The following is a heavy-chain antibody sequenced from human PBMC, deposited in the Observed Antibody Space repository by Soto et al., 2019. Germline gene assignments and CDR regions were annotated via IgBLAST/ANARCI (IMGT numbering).Heavy chain of an antibody. V-gene: IGHV3-30-3*01. Sequence: GGSLRLSCAASGFTFSSYAMHWVRQAPGQGLEWVAVISYDGSHKYYADSVKGRFTISRDNSKNTLYLQMNSLRAEDTAVYYCARARDYYDTSGNFQQWGQGTLVTVSS. CDR3: ARARDYYDTSGNFQQ. D-gene: IGHD3-22*01. CDR1: GFTFSSYA. J-gene: IGHJ1*01. CDR2: ISYDGSHK.